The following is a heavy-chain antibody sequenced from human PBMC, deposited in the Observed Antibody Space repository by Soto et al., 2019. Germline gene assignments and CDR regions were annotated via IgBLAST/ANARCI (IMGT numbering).Heavy chain of an antibody. CDR2: ISGSGSTI. V-gene: IGHV3-48*03. CDR3: ARAVDYYDGSGYYPFDS. CDR1: GFTFSNYE. J-gene: IGHJ4*02. D-gene: IGHD3-22*01. Sequence: EVQLVESRGGLVQPGGSLRLSCVVSGFTFSNYEMNWVRQAPGKGLEWVSYISGSGSTIYYADSVKGRFTISRDNAKNSLYLQMNSLRAEDTAVYYCARAVDYYDGSGYYPFDSWGQGTLVTVSS.